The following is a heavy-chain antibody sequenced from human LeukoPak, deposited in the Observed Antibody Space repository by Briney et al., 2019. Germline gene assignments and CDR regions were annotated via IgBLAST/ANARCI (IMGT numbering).Heavy chain of an antibody. CDR1: GFTFSSYA. D-gene: IGHD6-19*01. V-gene: IGHV3-23*01. Sequence: PGGSLRLSCAASGFTFSSYAMSWVRQAPVKGLELVSAISGSGGSTYYADSVKGRFTISRDNSKNTLYLQMNSLRAEDTAVYYCAKDPAGGSGWYGAFDIWGQGTMVTVSS. CDR2: ISGSGGST. J-gene: IGHJ3*02. CDR3: AKDPAGGSGWYGAFDI.